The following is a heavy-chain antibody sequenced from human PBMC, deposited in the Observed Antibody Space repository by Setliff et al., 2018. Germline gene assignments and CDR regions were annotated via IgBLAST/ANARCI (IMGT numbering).Heavy chain of an antibody. CDR2: ISPHTGNT. CDR1: GYTFSDYG. Sequence: ASVKVSCKASGYTFSDYGISWVRQAPGQGLEWMGWISPHTGNTFYAPQFQGRVIMTTDTSTNTAYMDLRSLRSDDTAVYYCVIPFCARALGGISAAGNNWLDSWGQGALVTVSS. V-gene: IGHV1-18*01. D-gene: IGHD6-13*01. J-gene: IGHJ5*01. CDR3: VIPFCARALGGISAAGNNWLDS.